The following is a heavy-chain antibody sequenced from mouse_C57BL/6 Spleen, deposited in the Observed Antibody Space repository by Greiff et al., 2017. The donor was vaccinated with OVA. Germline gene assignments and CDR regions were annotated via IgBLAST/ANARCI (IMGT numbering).Heavy chain of an antibody. CDR1: GYTFTDYE. CDR3: TRKSYDYDEGYYYAMDY. J-gene: IGHJ4*01. Sequence: QVHVKQSGAELVRPGASVTLSCKASGYTFTDYEMHWVKQTPVHGLEWIGAIDPETGGTAYNQKFKGKAILTADKSSSTAYMELRSLTSEDSAVYYCTRKSYDYDEGYYYAMDYWGQGTSVTVSS. V-gene: IGHV1-15*01. D-gene: IGHD2-4*01. CDR2: IDPETGGT.